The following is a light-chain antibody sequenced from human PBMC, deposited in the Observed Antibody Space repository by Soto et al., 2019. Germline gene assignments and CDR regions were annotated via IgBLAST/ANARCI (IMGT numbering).Light chain of an antibody. CDR1: QSLLHSNGYNY. V-gene: IGKV2-28*01. CDR2: LGS. Sequence: DIVMTQSPVSLPVTPGEPASISCRSSQSLLHSNGYNYLDWYLQKPGQSPQLLIYLGSNRASGVPGRFSASASGTDFTLTISRVEAEDVGVYYCMGALQSPLTFGQGTRVEIK. J-gene: IGKJ1*01. CDR3: MGALQSPLT.